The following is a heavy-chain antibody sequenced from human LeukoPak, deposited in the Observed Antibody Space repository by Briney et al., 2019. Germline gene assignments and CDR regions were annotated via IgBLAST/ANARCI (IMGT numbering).Heavy chain of an antibody. CDR1: GSTFNSYS. CDR3: ARDEGRELLRF. Sequence: GGSLRLSCAASGSTFNSYSMNWVRQAPGKGLEYVSAISSNGGSTYYANSVKGRFTISRDNSKNTLYLQMGSLRAEDMAVYYCARDEGRELLRFRGQGTLVTVSS. D-gene: IGHD1-26*01. J-gene: IGHJ4*02. V-gene: IGHV3-64*01. CDR2: ISSNGGST.